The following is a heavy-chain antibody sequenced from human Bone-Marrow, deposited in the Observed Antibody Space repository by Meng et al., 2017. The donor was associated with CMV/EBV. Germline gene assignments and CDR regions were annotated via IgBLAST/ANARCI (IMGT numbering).Heavy chain of an antibody. Sequence: SLKISCAASGFTFDDYAMHWVRQAPGKGLEWVSGISWNSGSIGYADSVKGRFTISRDNSKTTLYLQMNSLRVEDTAVYYCAKDLAADDYYYGMDVWGQGTTVIVSS. J-gene: IGHJ6*02. CDR2: ISWNSGSI. V-gene: IGHV3-9*01. D-gene: IGHD6-13*01. CDR1: GFTFDDYA. CDR3: AKDLAADDYYYGMDV.